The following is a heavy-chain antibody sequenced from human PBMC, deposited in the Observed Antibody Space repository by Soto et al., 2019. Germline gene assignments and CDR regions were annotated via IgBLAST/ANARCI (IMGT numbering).Heavy chain of an antibody. D-gene: IGHD6-6*01. CDR3: ERSIYSSSLVEYFDL. V-gene: IGHV4-34*01. J-gene: IGHJ2*01. Sequence: SQTKSHTYAFYELYISCFDLSWIRQKPGKGLEWIGEINHSGSTNYNPSLKSRVTISVDTSKNQFSLKLSSVTAADTAVYYCERSIYSSSLVEYFDLRGRGTLVTVSS. CDR1: ELYISCFD. CDR2: INHSGST.